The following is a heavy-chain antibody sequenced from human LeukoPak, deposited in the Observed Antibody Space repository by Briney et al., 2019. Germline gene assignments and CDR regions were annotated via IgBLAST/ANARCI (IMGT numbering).Heavy chain of an antibody. V-gene: IGHV3-33*01. Sequence: PGRSLRLSCAASGFTFSSYGMHWVRQAPGKGLEWVAVIWYDGSNKYYADSVKGRFTISRDNSKNTLYLQMNSLRAEDTAVYYCASSRRDYYDSSGYYYGSLDYWGQGTLVTVSS. CDR1: GFTFSSYG. J-gene: IGHJ4*02. D-gene: IGHD3-22*01. CDR3: ASSRRDYYDSSGYYYGSLDY. CDR2: IWYDGSNK.